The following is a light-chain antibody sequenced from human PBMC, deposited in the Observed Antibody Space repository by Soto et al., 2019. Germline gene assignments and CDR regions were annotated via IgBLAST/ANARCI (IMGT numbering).Light chain of an antibody. CDR1: QSVSSY. V-gene: IGKV3-11*01. J-gene: IGKJ5*01. CDR3: QQRSNWPPIT. CDR2: DAS. Sequence: EIVLTQSPATLSLSPGESATLSCRASQSVSSYLAWYQQKPGQAPRLLIYDASNRATGIPARFSGSGSGTDFTLTISSLEPEDFAVYYCQQRSNWPPITVGQGTRLEIK.